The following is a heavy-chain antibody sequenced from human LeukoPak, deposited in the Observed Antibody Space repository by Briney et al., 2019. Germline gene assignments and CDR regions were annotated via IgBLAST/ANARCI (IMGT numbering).Heavy chain of an antibody. CDR1: GGSIHSYG. V-gene: IGHV4-59*01. CDR2: IYYSGST. CDR3: TSAEYKRSGSSYGLPFDY. D-gene: IGHD3-10*01. Sequence: PSETLSLTCNASGGSIHSYGWRWLRQPPGKGLEWIGYIYYSGSTNYNPSLKSRVTISVDTSKNQFSLKLSSVSAADTAVYSYTSAEYKRSGSSYGLPFDYGGQGTLVTVSS. J-gene: IGHJ4*02.